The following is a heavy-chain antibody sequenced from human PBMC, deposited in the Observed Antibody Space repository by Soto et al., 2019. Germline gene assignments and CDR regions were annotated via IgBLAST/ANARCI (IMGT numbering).Heavy chain of an antibody. CDR2: ISGSGGST. J-gene: IGHJ4*02. D-gene: IGHD1-26*01. CDR1: GFTFSRYA. V-gene: IGHV3-23*01. Sequence: EVQLLESGGGLVQPGGSLRLSCAASGFTFSRYAMSWVRQAPGKGLERVSVISGSGGSTNYADSVKGRFSISRDNYKNTQYLQMNSLRDDDTAVYDCAKRTSGSDGYFDYWGQGTLVTVSS. CDR3: AKRTSGSDGYFDY.